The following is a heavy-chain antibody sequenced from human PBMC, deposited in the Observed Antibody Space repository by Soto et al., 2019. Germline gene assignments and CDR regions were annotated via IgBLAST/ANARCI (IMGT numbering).Heavy chain of an antibody. J-gene: IGHJ5*02. CDR3: ARGIAVTGANYCDL. V-gene: IGHV3-23*01. CDR1: GFTFSSYA. Sequence: PGGSLRLSCAASGFTFSSYAMSWVRQAPGKGLEWVSAISGSGGSTYYADSVKGRFTISRDNSKNTLYLQMNSLRAEDTAVYYCARGIAVTGANYCDLWGQGTLVTVSS. CDR2: ISGSGGST. D-gene: IGHD6-19*01.